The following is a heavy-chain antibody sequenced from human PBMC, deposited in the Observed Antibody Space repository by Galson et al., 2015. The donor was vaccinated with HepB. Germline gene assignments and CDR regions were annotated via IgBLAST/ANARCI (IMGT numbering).Heavy chain of an antibody. CDR1: GFTFNNFA. Sequence: SLRLSCAVSGFTFNNFAMTWVRQTPGKGLEWVSAISASGGTTHYADSVKGRFTISRDKSKNTLYLQMKRLRAEDTAVYYCAKDQASRDLFYSGMDVWGQGTTVTVSS. D-gene: IGHD2-21*01. J-gene: IGHJ6*02. CDR2: ISASGGTT. CDR3: AKDQASRDLFYSGMDV. V-gene: IGHV3-23*01.